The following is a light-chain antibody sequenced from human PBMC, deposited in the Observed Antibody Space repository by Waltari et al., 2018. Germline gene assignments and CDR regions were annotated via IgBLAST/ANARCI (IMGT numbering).Light chain of an antibody. V-gene: IGKV3-20*01. CDR3: QQYGRSSWT. Sequence: EFVLTQSPGTLSYSPGERAPLSCRAIQSVSSSYLAWYQQKPGQAPRLLIYCASSRATGVPDRFSGSGSGTDFTLTISRLEPEDFAVYYCQQYGRSSWTFGQGTKVEIK. CDR2: CAS. J-gene: IGKJ1*01. CDR1: QSVSSSY.